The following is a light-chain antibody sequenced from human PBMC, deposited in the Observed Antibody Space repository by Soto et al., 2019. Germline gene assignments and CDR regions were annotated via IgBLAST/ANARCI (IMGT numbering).Light chain of an antibody. V-gene: IGKV1-5*01. CDR3: QQYNTYSPLT. J-gene: IGKJ4*01. CDR1: QSISSW. CDR2: DAS. Sequence: DIQMTQSPSTLSASVGDRVTMSCRGSQSISSWLAWYQQKPGKAPKLLIYDASSLESGVPSRFSGSGSGTEFTLTISSLQPDDFATYYCQQYNTYSPLTFGGGTKVDIK.